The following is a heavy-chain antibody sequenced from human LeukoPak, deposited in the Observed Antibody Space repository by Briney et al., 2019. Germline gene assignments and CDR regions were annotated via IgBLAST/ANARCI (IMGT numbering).Heavy chain of an antibody. CDR1: GGSFSDYY. CDR2: INHSGST. V-gene: IGHV4-34*01. Sequence: PSETLSLTCAVYGGSFSDYYWNWVRQSPGKGLECIGEINHSGSTNYNPSLKSPVIISVDTSSNQFSLKLSSVTAADTAVYYCARSLTAVTTNWYFDLWGRGTLVTVSS. CDR3: ARSLTAVTTNWYFDL. J-gene: IGHJ2*01. D-gene: IGHD4-17*01.